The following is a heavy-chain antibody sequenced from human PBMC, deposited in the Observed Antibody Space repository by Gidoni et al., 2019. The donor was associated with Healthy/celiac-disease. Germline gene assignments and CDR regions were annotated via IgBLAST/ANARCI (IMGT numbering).Heavy chain of an antibody. V-gene: IGHV4-31*03. CDR2: IYYSGST. J-gene: IGHJ5*02. Sequence: QVQLQESGPGLVKPSQTLSLTCTVSGGSISSGGYYWSWIRQHPGKGLEWIGYIYYSGSTYYNPSLKSRVTISVDTSKNQFSLKLSSVTAADTAVYYCARTAIVVVPAAILNWFDPWGQGTLVTVSS. CDR3: ARTAIVVVPAAILNWFDP. CDR1: GGSISSGGYY. D-gene: IGHD2-2*01.